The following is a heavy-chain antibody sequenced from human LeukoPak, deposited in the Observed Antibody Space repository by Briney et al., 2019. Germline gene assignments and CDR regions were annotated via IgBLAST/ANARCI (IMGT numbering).Heavy chain of an antibody. V-gene: IGHV3-15*01. CDR3: TTQAAYEGKTTRSPKFDY. D-gene: IGHD1-26*01. CDR1: GFTFSSYG. J-gene: IGHJ4*02. CDR2: IKGKIDDGTT. Sequence: GGSLRLSCAASGFTFSSYGMHWVRRAPGKGLEWVGRIKGKIDDGTTDYAAPVKGRFTISRDDSKHTLYLQMNSLKTEDTAVYYCTTQAAYEGKTTRSPKFDYWGQGTLVTVSS.